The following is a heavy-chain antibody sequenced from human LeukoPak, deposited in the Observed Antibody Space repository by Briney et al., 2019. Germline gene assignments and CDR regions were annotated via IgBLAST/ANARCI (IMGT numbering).Heavy chain of an antibody. V-gene: IGHV3-74*01. CDR3: ARLLYNWNDPRLDY. J-gene: IGHJ4*02. CDR2: INNDGRST. D-gene: IGHD1-20*01. CDR1: GFTFSSYW. Sequence: PGGSLRLSCAASGFTFSSYWMHWVRQAPGKGLVGVSRINNDGRSTNYADSVKGRFTISRDNAKNTLYLQMNSLRAEDTAVYYCARLLYNWNDPRLDYWGQGTLVTVSS.